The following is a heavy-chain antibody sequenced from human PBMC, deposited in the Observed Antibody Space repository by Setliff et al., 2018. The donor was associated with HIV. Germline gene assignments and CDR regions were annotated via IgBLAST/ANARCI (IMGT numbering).Heavy chain of an antibody. CDR1: GLSLSTSGVG. V-gene: IGHV2-5*01. D-gene: IGHD1-1*01. Sequence: GSGPTLVNPTQTLTLTRTFSGLSLSTSGVGVGWIRQSPGKALEWLAFIYWNNNKHYSTSLKSRLTVTKDTSKNRVVFTMTNMDPVDTATYYCAYSGRQLRGPYFDFWGQGTSVTVSS. J-gene: IGHJ4*02. CDR3: AYSGRQLRGPYFDF. CDR2: IYWNNNK.